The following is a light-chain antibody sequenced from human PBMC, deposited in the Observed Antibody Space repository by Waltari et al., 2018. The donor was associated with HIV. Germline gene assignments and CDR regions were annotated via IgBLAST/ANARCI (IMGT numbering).Light chain of an antibody. CDR1: SSNIGYNY. V-gene: IGLV1-51*01. Sequence: QSVLTQPPSVSATPGQKVTISCSGSSSNIGYNYVFWYQQLPGTAPKLLIYDNNKRPSGIPDRFSGSKPGTSATLGITGLQTGDEADYYCATWDSGLSAVVFGGGTKLTVL. CDR2: DNN. CDR3: ATWDSGLSAVV. J-gene: IGLJ2*01.